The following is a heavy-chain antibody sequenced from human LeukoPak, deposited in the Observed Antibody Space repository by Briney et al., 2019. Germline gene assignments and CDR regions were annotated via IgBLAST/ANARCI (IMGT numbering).Heavy chain of an antibody. Sequence: MASETLSLTCTVSGYSISSGYYWGWIRQPPGKGLEWIGSIYHSGSTNYNPSLKSRVTISVDTSKNQFSLKLSSVTAADTAVYYCAREIVMITFGGVIVIRYMDVWGKGTTVTVSS. CDR1: GYSISSGYY. CDR2: IYHSGST. V-gene: IGHV4-38-2*02. CDR3: AREIVMITFGGVIVIRYMDV. D-gene: IGHD3-16*02. J-gene: IGHJ6*03.